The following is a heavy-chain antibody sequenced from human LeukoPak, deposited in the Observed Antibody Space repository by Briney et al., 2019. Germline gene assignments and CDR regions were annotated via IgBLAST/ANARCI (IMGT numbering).Heavy chain of an antibody. Sequence: PSETLSLTCAVYGGSFSGYYWSWIRQPPGKGLEWIGEINHSGSTNYNPSLKSRVTISVDTSKNQFSLKLSSVTAADMAVYYCARGVWFGVSNAFDIWGQGTMVTVSS. CDR3: ARGVWFGVSNAFDI. V-gene: IGHV4-34*01. D-gene: IGHD3-10*01. J-gene: IGHJ3*02. CDR2: INHSGST. CDR1: GGSFSGYY.